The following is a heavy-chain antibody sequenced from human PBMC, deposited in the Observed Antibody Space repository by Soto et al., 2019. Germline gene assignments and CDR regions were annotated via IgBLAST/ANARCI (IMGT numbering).Heavy chain of an antibody. CDR3: ARERAYDFWSGYYTNNWFDP. V-gene: IGHV1-69*13. D-gene: IGHD3-3*01. Sequence: SFQVSCEASVASFSRYAISWVRQAPGQGLELMGGIIPIFGTANYAQKFQGRVTITADESTSTAYMELSSLRSEDTAVYYCARERAYDFWSGYYTNNWFDPWGQGTLVNVSA. CDR1: VASFSRYA. CDR2: IIPIFGTA. J-gene: IGHJ5*02.